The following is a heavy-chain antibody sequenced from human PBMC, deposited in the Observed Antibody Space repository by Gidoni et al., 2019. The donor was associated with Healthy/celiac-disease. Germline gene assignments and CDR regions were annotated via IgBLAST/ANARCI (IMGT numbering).Heavy chain of an antibody. CDR1: GFTFSSYG. D-gene: IGHD1-26*01. CDR3: AKDVGATSAFDI. V-gene: IGHV3-30*18. Sequence: QVQLVESGGGVVQPGRSLRLYCAASGFTFSSYGMHWVRQAPGKGLEWVAVISYDGSNKYYADSVKGRFTISRDNSKNTLYLQMNSLRAEDTSVYYCAKDVGATSAFDIWGQGTMVTVSS. J-gene: IGHJ3*02. CDR2: ISYDGSNK.